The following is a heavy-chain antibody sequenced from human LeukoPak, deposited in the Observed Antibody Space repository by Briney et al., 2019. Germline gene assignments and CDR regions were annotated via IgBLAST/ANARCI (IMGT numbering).Heavy chain of an antibody. CDR1: GCSISSGHY. D-gene: IGHD3-10*01. J-gene: IGHJ4*02. CDR2: IYHSGAT. CDR3: ARGRGSGSYPHDY. V-gene: IGHV4-38-2*01. Sequence: PSETLSLTCGVSGCSISSGHYWGWIRQPPGKELEWIGSIYHSGATYYNPSLKSRVTISVDTSKNQFSLKLSSVTAADTAVYYCARGRGSGSYPHDYWGQGTLVTVSS.